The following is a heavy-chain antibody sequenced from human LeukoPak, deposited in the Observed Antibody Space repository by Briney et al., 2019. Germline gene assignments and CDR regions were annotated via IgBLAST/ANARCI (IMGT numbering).Heavy chain of an antibody. CDR1: GFTFSDYY. D-gene: IGHD3-22*01. CDR3: ARDLKQYYYDSSGSMPDATRLDY. Sequence: GGSLRLSCAASGFTFSDYYMSWIRQAPGKGLEWVSYISSSGSTIYYADSVKGRFTISRDNAKNSLYLQMNSLRAEDTAVYYCARDLKQYYYDSSGSMPDATRLDYWGQGTLVTVSS. CDR2: ISSSGSTI. J-gene: IGHJ4*02. V-gene: IGHV3-11*04.